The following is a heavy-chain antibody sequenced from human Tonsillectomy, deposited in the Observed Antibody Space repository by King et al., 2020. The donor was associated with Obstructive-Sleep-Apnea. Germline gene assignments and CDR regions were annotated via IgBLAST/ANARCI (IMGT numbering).Heavy chain of an antibody. CDR2: ISSSSSYI. Sequence: VQLVESGGGLVKPGGSLRLSCAASGFTFSSYSMNWVRQAPGKGLEWVSSISSSSSYIYYADSVKGRFTISRDNAKNSLYLQMNSLRAEDTAVYYCARDWDYYGILTGYYQYYVDYWGQGTLVTVSS. D-gene: IGHD3-9*01. J-gene: IGHJ4*02. V-gene: IGHV3-21*01. CDR3: ARDWDYYGILTGYYQYYVDY. CDR1: GFTFSSYS.